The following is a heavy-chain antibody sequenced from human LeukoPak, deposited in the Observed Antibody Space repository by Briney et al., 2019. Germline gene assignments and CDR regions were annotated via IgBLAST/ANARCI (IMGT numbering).Heavy chain of an antibody. CDR2: ISGSGGST. J-gene: IGHJ4*02. Sequence: GGSLRLSCAASGFTFSSYAMSWVRQAPGKGLEWVSAISGSGGSTYYADSVKGRFTISRDNSKNTLYLQMNSLRAEDTAEYYCAGALAVAGTFDYWGQGTLVTVSS. CDR1: GFTFSSYA. D-gene: IGHD6-19*01. CDR3: AGALAVAGTFDY. V-gene: IGHV3-23*01.